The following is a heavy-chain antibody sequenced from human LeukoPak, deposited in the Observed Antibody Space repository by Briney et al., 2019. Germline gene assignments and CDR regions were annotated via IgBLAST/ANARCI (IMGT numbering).Heavy chain of an antibody. V-gene: IGHV1-69*05. CDR2: IIPIFGTA. CDR3: ARGRRDIVVVPAAHDAFDI. D-gene: IGHD2-2*01. Sequence: GASVKVSCKASGGTFSSYAISWLRQAPAQGLEWMGGIIPIFGTANYAQKFQGRVTITTDESTSTAYMELSSLRSEDTAVYYCARGRRDIVVVPAAHDAFDIWGQGTMVTVSS. CDR1: GGTFSSYA. J-gene: IGHJ3*02.